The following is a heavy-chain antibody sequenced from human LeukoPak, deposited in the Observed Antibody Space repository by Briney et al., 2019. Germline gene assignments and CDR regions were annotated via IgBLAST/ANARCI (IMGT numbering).Heavy chain of an antibody. V-gene: IGHV4-59*12. J-gene: IGHJ4*02. CDR3: ARGSYYYDTSSSYMLDH. CDR1: GGSINNYY. D-gene: IGHD3-22*01. Sequence: SETLSLTCTVSGGSINNYYWSWIRQPPGKGLEWIAYIYYTGGSTNYNPSLKSRVTISVDTSNNQFSLKLNSVTAADTAVYYCARGSYYYDTSSSYMLDHWGQGTLVTVSS. CDR2: IYYTGGST.